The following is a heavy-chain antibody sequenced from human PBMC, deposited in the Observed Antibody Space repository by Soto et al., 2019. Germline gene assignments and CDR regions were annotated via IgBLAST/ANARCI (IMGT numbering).Heavy chain of an antibody. CDR1: GYTFTSYY. CDR2: INPSGGST. CDR3: ARVDAITIFGVVTRRGYYYGMDG. J-gene: IGHJ6*02. V-gene: IGHV1-46*01. Sequence: ASVKVSCKASGYTFTSYYMHWVRQAPGQGLEWMGIINPSGGSTSYAQKFQGRVTMTRDTSTSTVYMELSSLRSEDTAVYYCARVDAITIFGVVTRRGYYYGMDGCGQGTTVTVSS. D-gene: IGHD3-3*01.